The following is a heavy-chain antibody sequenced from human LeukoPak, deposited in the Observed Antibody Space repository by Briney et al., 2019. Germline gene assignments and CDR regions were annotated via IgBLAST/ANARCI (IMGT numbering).Heavy chain of an antibody. CDR3: ARGSSSSGIDY. CDR1: GFTFSSYW. CDR2: INSDGSST. D-gene: IGHD6-6*01. Sequence: PGGSLRLSCAASGFTFSSYWMHWVRQAPGKGLVWVSRINSDGSSTSYADSVKGRFTISGDNAKNTLYLQMNSLRAEDTAVYYCARGSSSSGIDYWGQGTLVTVSS. J-gene: IGHJ4*02. V-gene: IGHV3-74*01.